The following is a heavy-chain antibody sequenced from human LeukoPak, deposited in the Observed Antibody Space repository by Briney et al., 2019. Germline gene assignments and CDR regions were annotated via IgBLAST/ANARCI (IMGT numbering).Heavy chain of an antibody. Sequence: SETLSLTCTVSGGSISSSSYYWGWIRQPPGKGLEWIGSIYYSGSTYYNPSLKSRVTISVDTSKNQFSLKLSSVTAADTAVYYCARRFQTSFDYWGQGTLVTVSS. J-gene: IGHJ4*02. CDR3: ARRFQTSFDY. V-gene: IGHV4-39*01. CDR1: GGSISSSSYY. D-gene: IGHD1-1*01. CDR2: IYYSGST.